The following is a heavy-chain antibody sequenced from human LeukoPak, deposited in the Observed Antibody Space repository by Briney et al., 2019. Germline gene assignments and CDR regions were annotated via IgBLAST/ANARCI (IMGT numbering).Heavy chain of an antibody. CDR2: ISGSSSTI. Sequence: PGGSLRLSCAASGFTLSTYSMNWVRQAPGKGLEWISYISGSSSTIYYADSVKGRFTISRDNAKNSLYLQMNGLRAEDTAVYYCARDISWFGGTFYSLGMDVWGPGTTVTVSS. CDR1: GFTLSTYS. J-gene: IGHJ6*02. V-gene: IGHV3-48*04. D-gene: IGHD3-10*01. CDR3: ARDISWFGGTFYSLGMDV.